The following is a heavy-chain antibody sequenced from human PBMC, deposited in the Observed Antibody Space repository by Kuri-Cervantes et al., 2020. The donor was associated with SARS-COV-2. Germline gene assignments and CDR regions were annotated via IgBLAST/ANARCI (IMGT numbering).Heavy chain of an antibody. J-gene: IGHJ1*01. CDR3: AANYNDFRSGYSPYFQH. CDR1: GFTFSSYA. CDR2: ISYDGSNK. V-gene: IGHV3-30*04. Sequence: GESLKISCAASGFTFSSYAMHWVRQAPGKGLEWVAVISYDGSNKYYAGSVKGRFTISRDNSKNTLYLQMNSLRAEDTAVYYCAANYNDFRSGYSPYFQHWGQGTLVTVSS. D-gene: IGHD3-3*01.